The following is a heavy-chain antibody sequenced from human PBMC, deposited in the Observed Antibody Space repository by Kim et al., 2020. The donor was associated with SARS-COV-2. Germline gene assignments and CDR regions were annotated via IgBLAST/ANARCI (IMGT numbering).Heavy chain of an antibody. J-gene: IGHJ4*02. CDR3: ARITRTYSSGWYRGFDTANRKFDY. V-gene: IGHV4-34*01. Sequence: SETLSLTCAVYGGSFSGYYWSWIRQPPGKGLEWIGEINHSGSTNYNPSLKSRVTISVDTSKNQFSLKLSSVTAADTAVYYCARITRTYSSGWYRGFDTANRKFDYWGQGTLVTVSS. D-gene: IGHD6-19*01. CDR2: INHSGST. CDR1: GGSFSGYY.